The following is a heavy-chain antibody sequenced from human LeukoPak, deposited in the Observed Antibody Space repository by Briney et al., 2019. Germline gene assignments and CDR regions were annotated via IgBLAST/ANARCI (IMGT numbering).Heavy chain of an antibody. CDR3: TTLSYPPRYNWNYDGFDY. D-gene: IGHD1-7*01. CDR1: GFTFNNAW. Sequence: GGSLRLSCAASGFTFNNAWMSWVRQAPGKGLEWVGRIKSKTDGGTTDYAAPVKGRFTISRDDSKNTLYLQMNSLKTEDTAVYYCTTLSYPPRYNWNYDGFDYWGQGTLVTVSS. CDR2: IKSKTDGGTT. J-gene: IGHJ4*02. V-gene: IGHV3-15*01.